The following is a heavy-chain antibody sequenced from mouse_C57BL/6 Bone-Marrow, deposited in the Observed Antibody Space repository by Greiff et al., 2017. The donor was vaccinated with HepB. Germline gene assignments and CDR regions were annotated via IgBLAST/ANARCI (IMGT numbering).Heavy chain of an antibody. V-gene: IGHV5-9*01. Sequence: EVKLQESGGGLVKPGGSLKLSCAASGFTFSSYTLSWVRQTPEKRLVWGATISGGGGNTYYPDSVKGRFTISRDNAKNTLYLQMSSLRSEDTALYYCARSPVWLEDAMDYWGQGTSVTVSS. CDR2: ISGGGGNT. J-gene: IGHJ4*01. CDR1: GFTFSSYT. D-gene: IGHD2-2*01. CDR3: ARSPVWLEDAMDY.